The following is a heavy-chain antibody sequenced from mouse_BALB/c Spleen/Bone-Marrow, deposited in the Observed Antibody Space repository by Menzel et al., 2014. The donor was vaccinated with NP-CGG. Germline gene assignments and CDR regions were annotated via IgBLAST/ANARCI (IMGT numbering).Heavy chain of an antibody. CDR3: AKNQEAFDY. J-gene: IGHJ2*01. Sequence: DVMLVESGGGLVQPGGSLKLSCAASGFTFSNYGMSWVRQTPDKRLELVATINSNGGITYYPDSVKGRFTISRDNAKNTLYLQMSSLESEDTAMYYCAKNQEAFDYWGQGTTLTVSS. V-gene: IGHV5-6-3*01. D-gene: IGHD3-2*02. CDR2: INSNGGIT. CDR1: GFTFSNYG.